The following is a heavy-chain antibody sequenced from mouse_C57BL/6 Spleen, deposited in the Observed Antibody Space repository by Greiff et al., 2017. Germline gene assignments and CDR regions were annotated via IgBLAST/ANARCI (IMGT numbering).Heavy chain of an antibody. J-gene: IGHJ4*01. CDR3: ARPGGDVEAMDY. D-gene: IGHD3-3*01. CDR1: GFTFSDYG. V-gene: IGHV5-17*01. CDR2: ISSGSSTI. Sequence: EVMLVESGGGLVKPGGSLKLSCAASGFTFSDYGMHWVRQAPEKGLEWVAYISSGSSTIYYADTVKGRFTISRDNAKNTLLLQMTSLRSEDTAMYYGARPGGDVEAMDYWGQGTSVTVSS.